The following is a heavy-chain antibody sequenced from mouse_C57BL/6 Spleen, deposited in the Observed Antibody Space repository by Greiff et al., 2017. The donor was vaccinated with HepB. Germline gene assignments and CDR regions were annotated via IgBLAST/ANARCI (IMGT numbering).Heavy chain of an antibody. CDR1: GYAFSSSW. Sequence: VQGVESGPELVKPGASVKISCKASGYAFSSSWMNWVKQRPGKGLEWIGRIYPGDGDTNYNGKFKGKATLTADKSSSTAYMQLSSLTSEDSAVYFCASGGWLYYFDYWGQGTTLTVSS. V-gene: IGHV1-82*01. CDR2: IYPGDGDT. D-gene: IGHD2-3*01. CDR3: ASGGWLYYFDY. J-gene: IGHJ2*01.